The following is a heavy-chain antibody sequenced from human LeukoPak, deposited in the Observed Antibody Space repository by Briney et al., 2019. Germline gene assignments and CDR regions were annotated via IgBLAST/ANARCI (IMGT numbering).Heavy chain of an antibody. J-gene: IGHJ4*02. D-gene: IGHD2-21*02. CDR3: ARAEVVTAILLQQDY. CDR2: ISAYNGNT. CDR1: GYTFTSYG. Sequence: VSVKVSCKASGYTFTSYGISWVRQPPGQGLEWMGWISAYNGNTNYAQKLQGRVTMTTDTSTSTAYMELRSLRSDDTAVYYCARAEVVTAILLQQDYWGQGTLVTVSS. V-gene: IGHV1-18*01.